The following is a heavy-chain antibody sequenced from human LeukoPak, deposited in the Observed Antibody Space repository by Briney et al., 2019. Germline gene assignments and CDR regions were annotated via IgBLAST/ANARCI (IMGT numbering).Heavy chain of an antibody. CDR1: GFTVSSNY. CDR3: ARVYEANWFDP. D-gene: IGHD2/OR15-2a*01. Sequence: GGSLRLSCAASGFTVSSNYMSWVRQAPGKGLEGVSVIYSGGSTYYADSVKGRFTIYRDNSKNTLYLQMNSLRAEDTAVYYCARVYEANWFDPWGQGTLVTVSS. J-gene: IGHJ5*02. CDR2: IYSGGST. V-gene: IGHV3-66*01.